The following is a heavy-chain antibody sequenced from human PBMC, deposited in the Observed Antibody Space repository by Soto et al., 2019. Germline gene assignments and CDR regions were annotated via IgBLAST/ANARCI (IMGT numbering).Heavy chain of an antibody. D-gene: IGHD3-22*01. CDR1: GGSISSGGYY. Sequence: SETLSLTCTVSGGSISSGGYYWSWIRQHPGKGLEWIGYIYYSGSTYYNPSLKSRVTISVDTSKNQFSLKLSSVTAADTAVYYCARVVGDYYDSSGYPRGVYFDYWGQGTLVTVSS. CDR2: IYYSGST. V-gene: IGHV4-31*03. CDR3: ARVVGDYYDSSGYPRGVYFDY. J-gene: IGHJ4*02.